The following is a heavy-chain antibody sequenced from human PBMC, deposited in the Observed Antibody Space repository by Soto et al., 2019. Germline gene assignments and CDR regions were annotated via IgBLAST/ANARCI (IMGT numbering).Heavy chain of an antibody. CDR2: IVVGSGNT. V-gene: IGHV1-58*02. D-gene: IGHD6-19*01. CDR1: GFTFTSSA. CDR3: AAVAVAGRRVGFPNFDY. J-gene: IGHJ4*02. Sequence: ASVKVSCKASGFTFTSSAMQWVRQARGQRLEWIGWIVVGSGNTNYAQKFQERVTITRDMSTSTAYMELSSLRSEDTAVYYCAAVAVAGRRVGFPNFDYWGQGTLVTVSS.